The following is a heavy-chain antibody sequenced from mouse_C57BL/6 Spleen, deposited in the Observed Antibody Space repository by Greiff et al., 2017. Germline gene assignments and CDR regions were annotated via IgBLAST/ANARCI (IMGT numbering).Heavy chain of an antibody. CDR2: IDPEDGDT. CDR3: TYQGYYSTYFDY. D-gene: IGHD2-5*01. V-gene: IGHV14-1*01. CDR1: GFNIKDYY. Sequence: EVQLQQSGAELVRPGASVKLSCTASGFNIKDYYMHWVKQRPEQGLEWIGRIDPEDGDTEYAPKFQGKATMTADTSTNTAYLQLSSLTSEDTAFYYGTYQGYYSTYFDYWGQGTTLTVSS. J-gene: IGHJ2*01.